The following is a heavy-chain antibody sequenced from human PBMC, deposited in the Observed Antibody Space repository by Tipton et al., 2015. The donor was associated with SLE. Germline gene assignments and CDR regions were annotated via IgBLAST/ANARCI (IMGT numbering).Heavy chain of an antibody. D-gene: IGHD1-26*01. CDR1: GGSITSGNYN. Sequence: TLSLTCIVSGGSITSGNYNWGWIRQPPGKGLEWIGTGHYSGATYKHSSLKNRITISVDTSKNQFSLKLSSVTAADTAVYYCARRGSWWYFDLWGRGTLVTVSS. CDR3: ARRGSWWYFDL. J-gene: IGHJ2*01. V-gene: IGHV4-39*07. CDR2: GHYSGAT.